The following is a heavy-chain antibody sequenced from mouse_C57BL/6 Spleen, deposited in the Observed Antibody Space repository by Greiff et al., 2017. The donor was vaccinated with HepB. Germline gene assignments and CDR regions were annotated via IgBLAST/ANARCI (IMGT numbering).Heavy chain of an antibody. Sequence: VQLQQSGAELVRPGTSVKVSCKASGYAFTNYLIEWVKQRPGQGLEWIGVINPGSGGTNYNEKFKGKATLTADKSSSTAYMQLSSLTSEDSAVYFCARSRLHPHYYAMDYWGQGTSVTVSS. V-gene: IGHV1-54*01. D-gene: IGHD2-4*01. J-gene: IGHJ4*01. CDR1: GYAFTNYL. CDR3: ARSRLHPHYYAMDY. CDR2: INPGSGGT.